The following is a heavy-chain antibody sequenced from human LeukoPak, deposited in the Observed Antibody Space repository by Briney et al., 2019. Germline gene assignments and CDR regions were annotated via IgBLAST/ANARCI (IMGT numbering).Heavy chain of an antibody. Sequence: GGSLRLSCAASGFTFSSYAMYWVRQAPGKGLEWVAVISYDGSNKHYADSVKGRFTISRDNSKNTLYLQMNSLRAEDTAVYYCAKSMDILTGYLWSLDYWGQGTLVTVSS. CDR1: GFTFSSYA. CDR2: ISYDGSNK. J-gene: IGHJ4*02. CDR3: AKSMDILTGYLWSLDY. D-gene: IGHD3-9*01. V-gene: IGHV3-30*04.